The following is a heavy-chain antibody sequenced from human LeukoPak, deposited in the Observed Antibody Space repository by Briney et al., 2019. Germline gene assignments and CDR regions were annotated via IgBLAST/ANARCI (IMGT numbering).Heavy chain of an antibody. CDR3: ARHPTLNSGSYHQIDY. D-gene: IGHD1-26*01. V-gene: IGHV5-51*01. Sequence: GESLKIFCKGSGYSFTSYWIGWVRQMPGKGLEWMGIIYPGDSDTRYSPSFQGQVTISADKSISTAYLQWSSLKASDTAMYYCARHPTLNSGSYHQIDYWGQGTLVTVSS. J-gene: IGHJ4*02. CDR2: IYPGDSDT. CDR1: GYSFTSYW.